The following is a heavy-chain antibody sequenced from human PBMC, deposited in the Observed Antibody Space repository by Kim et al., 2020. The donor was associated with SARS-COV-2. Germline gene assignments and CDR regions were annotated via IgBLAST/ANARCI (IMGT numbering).Heavy chain of an antibody. CDR2: INPNSGNT. Sequence: ASVKVSCKASGYTFTSYDINWVRQAPGQGLEWMGWINPNSGNTGYAQKFQGRVTMTRNTSTSTAYMELSSLRSEDTAVYYCASHDSSSWYLIDYWGQGTLVTVSS. D-gene: IGHD6-13*01. V-gene: IGHV1-8*02. CDR1: GYTFTSYD. CDR3: ASHDSSSWYLIDY. J-gene: IGHJ4*02.